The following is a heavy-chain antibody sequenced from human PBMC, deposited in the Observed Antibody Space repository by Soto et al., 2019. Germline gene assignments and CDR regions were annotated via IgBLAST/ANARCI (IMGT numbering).Heavy chain of an antibody. J-gene: IGHJ5*02. D-gene: IGHD3-22*01. CDR2: MNPNRGNT. Sequence: ASVKVSCKASGYTFTSYDINWVRQATGQGLEWMGWMNPNRGNTGYAQKFQGRVTMTRNTSISTAYIELSSLRSEDTAVYYCARTGIDYYDSSGYQRGYWFDPWGQGTLVTVS. CDR3: ARTGIDYYDSSGYQRGYWFDP. CDR1: GYTFTSYD. V-gene: IGHV1-8*01.